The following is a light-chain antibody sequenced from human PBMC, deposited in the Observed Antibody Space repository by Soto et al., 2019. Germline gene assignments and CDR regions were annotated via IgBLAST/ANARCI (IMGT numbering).Light chain of an antibody. V-gene: IGLV2-8*01. CDR3: SSYAGSNVV. J-gene: IGLJ2*01. CDR2: EVS. CDR1: SSDVGGYNY. Sequence: QSALTQPPSASGSPGQSVTISCTGTSSDVGGYNYVSWYQHHPGKAPKLIIYEVSKRPSGVPDRFSGSKSGNTASLTVSGLQAEDEADYYCSSYAGSNVVFGGGTKVTVL.